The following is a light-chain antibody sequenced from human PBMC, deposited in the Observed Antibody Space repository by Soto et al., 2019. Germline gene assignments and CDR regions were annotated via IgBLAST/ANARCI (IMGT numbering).Light chain of an antibody. CDR2: KES. V-gene: IGKV1-5*03. CDR3: QQYNSYSRT. Sequence: DIHMTQSPSTLSASVGDRVTITCRASQSISSWLAWYQQKPGKAPKVMIYKESGLQSGVPSRFSGSGSGTEFTLTSSSLQPDDFATYYCQQYNSYSRTFGQGTKLEIK. J-gene: IGKJ2*01. CDR1: QSISSW.